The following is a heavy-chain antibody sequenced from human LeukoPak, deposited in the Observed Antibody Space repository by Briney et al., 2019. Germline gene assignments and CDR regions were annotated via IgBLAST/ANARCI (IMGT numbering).Heavy chain of an antibody. CDR2: IIPILGVA. Sequence: SVKVSCKASGYTFTSYGISWVRQAPGQGLEWMGRIIPILGVANYAQKFQGRVTITADKSTSTAYMELSSLRSEDTAVYYCAREYCSGGSCFDYWGQGTLVTVSS. V-gene: IGHV1-69*04. D-gene: IGHD2-15*01. J-gene: IGHJ4*02. CDR1: GYTFTSYG. CDR3: AREYCSGGSCFDY.